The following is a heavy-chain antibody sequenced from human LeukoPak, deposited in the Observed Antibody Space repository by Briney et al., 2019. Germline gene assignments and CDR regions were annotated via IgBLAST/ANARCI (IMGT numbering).Heavy chain of an antibody. D-gene: IGHD3-9*01. CDR3: ASRVGVLRYFDWLSPHYMDV. V-gene: IGHV4-30-2*01. CDR1: GGSISSGGCS. Sequence: PSETLSLTCAVSGGSISSGGCSRHWIGQPPGKGLEWIGEINHSGSTNYNPSLKSRVTISVDTSKNQFSLKLSSVTAADTAVYYCASRVGVLRYFDWLSPHYMDVWGKGTTVTVS. CDR2: INHSGST. J-gene: IGHJ6*03.